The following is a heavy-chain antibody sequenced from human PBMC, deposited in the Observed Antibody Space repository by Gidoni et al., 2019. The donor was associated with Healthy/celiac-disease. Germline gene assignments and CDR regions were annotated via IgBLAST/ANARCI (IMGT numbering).Heavy chain of an antibody. D-gene: IGHD6-19*01. CDR2: IFSKDDK. Sequence: QVTLKESGPVLGKSTETLTPTCTVSGFVLSNDRMGVSWNRQRPGKALEWLAHIFSKDDKSYSTSLKSRLTSSKDTSKSQVVLTMTNMDPVDTATYYCARIREWAVAGTLDYWGQGTLVTVSS. J-gene: IGHJ4*02. V-gene: IGHV2-26*01. CDR3: ARIREWAVAGTLDY. CDR1: GFVLSNDRMG.